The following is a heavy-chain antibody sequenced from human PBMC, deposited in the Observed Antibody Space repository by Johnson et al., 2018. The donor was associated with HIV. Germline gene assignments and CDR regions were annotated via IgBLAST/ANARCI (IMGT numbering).Heavy chain of an antibody. D-gene: IGHD3-10*01. V-gene: IGHV3-30*04. Sequence: VQLVESGGGVVQPGRSLRLSCAASGFTFSSYAMHWVRQAPGKGLEWVAVISYDGSNKYYADSVKGRFTISRDNSKNTLYLQMNSLRAEETAVYYCARDGGSRHAFDIWGQGTMVTVSS. CDR3: ARDGGSRHAFDI. J-gene: IGHJ3*02. CDR2: ISYDGSNK. CDR1: GFTFSSYA.